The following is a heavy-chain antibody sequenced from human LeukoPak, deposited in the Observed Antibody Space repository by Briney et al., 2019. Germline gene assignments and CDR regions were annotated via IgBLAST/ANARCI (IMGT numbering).Heavy chain of an antibody. Sequence: SQTLSLTCTVSGGSISSGDYNWIGIGRPPGKGREGIGYIYYSGSTYYNPSLKSRVTISVGTSKNQFSLKLSSVTAADTAVYYCARGDGDYGHPDTFDIWGQGTMVTVSS. J-gene: IGHJ3*02. V-gene: IGHV4-30-4*01. CDR2: IYYSGST. CDR1: GGSISSGDYN. CDR3: ARGDGDYGHPDTFDI. D-gene: IGHD4-17*01.